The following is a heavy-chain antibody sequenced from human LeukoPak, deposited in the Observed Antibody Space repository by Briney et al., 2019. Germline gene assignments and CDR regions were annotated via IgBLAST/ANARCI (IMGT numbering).Heavy chain of an antibody. Sequence: PSETLSLTCAVYGGSFSGYYWTWIRQPPGKGLEWIGEMNHSGSANYNPSLKRRVTISVDTSKDQCSLRLSSVTAADTAAYYCARLRGATVAHNWFDTGGQGTLVTVSS. CDR2: MNHSGSA. V-gene: IGHV4-34*01. CDR1: GGSFSGYY. D-gene: IGHD6-19*01. J-gene: IGHJ5*02. CDR3: ARLRGATVAHNWFDT.